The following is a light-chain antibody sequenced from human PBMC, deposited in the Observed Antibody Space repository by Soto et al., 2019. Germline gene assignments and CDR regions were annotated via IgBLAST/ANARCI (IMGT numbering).Light chain of an antibody. CDR3: MQTLQTL. CDR1: QSLLHSNGYNY. V-gene: IGKV2-28*01. CDR2: LGS. Sequence: DIVMTQSPLSLPVTPGEPASISCRSSQSLLHSNGYNYLDWYLQKPGQSPQLLIYLGSNRASGVPDRFSGSGSGTDFTLKISRVEAEDVEVYYCMQTLQTLFGGGTKVEIK. J-gene: IGKJ4*01.